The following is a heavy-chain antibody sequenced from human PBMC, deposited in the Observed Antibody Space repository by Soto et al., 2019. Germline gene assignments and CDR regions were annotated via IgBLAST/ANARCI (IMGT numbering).Heavy chain of an antibody. J-gene: IGHJ6*03. Sequence: SETLSLTCTVSGGSISSYYWSWIRQPPGKGLEWIGYIYYSGSTNYNPSLKSRVTISVDTSKNQFSLKLSSVTAADTAVYYCARVVSYSSTYYYYYMDVWGKGTTVTVSS. CDR1: GGSISSYY. CDR3: ARVVSYSSTYYYYYMDV. V-gene: IGHV4-59*08. CDR2: IYYSGST. D-gene: IGHD6-19*01.